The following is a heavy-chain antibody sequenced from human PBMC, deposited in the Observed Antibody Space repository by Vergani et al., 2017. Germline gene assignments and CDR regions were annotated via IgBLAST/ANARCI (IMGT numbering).Heavy chain of an antibody. CDR2: INPNSGGT. Sequence: QVQLVQSGAEVKKPGSSVKVSCKASGGTFSSYAISWVRQAPGQGLEWMGWINPNSGGTNYAQKFQGRVTMTRDTSISTAYMELSRLRSDDTAVYYCARDRAPIAAAENWFDPWGQGTLVTVSS. D-gene: IGHD6-13*01. CDR3: ARDRAPIAAAENWFDP. J-gene: IGHJ5*02. V-gene: IGHV1-2*02. CDR1: GGTFSSYA.